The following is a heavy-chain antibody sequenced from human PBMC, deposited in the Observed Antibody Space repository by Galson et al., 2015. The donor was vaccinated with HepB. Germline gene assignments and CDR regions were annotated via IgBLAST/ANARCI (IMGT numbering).Heavy chain of an antibody. Sequence: TLSLTCTVSGGSISSGSYYWSWIRQPAGKGLEWIGRIYTSGSTNYNPSLKSRVTISVDTSKNQFSLKLSSVTAADTAVYYCARDRGGELYFDYWGQGTLVTVSS. CDR3: ARDRGGELYFDY. CDR1: GGSISSGSYY. D-gene: IGHD3-16*01. J-gene: IGHJ4*02. V-gene: IGHV4-61*02. CDR2: IYTSGST.